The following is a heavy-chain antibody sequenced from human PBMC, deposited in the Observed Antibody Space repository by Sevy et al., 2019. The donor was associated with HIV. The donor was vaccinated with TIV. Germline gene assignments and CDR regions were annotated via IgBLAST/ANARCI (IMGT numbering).Heavy chain of an antibody. CDR1: GFTVTDYY. CDR2: SNPNNADDS. CDR3: TRDDIYTRPWEFDW. Sequence: ASVKVSCQPSGFTVTDYYIHWVRQAPGQGLEWMGWSNPNNADDSRSAQNFQGRLTLTTNMSVSTFYMQLTRLRSDDTAIYFCTRDDIYTRPWEFDWWSHGALVTVSS. J-gene: IGHJ4*01. V-gene: IGHV1-2*02. D-gene: IGHD1-26*01.